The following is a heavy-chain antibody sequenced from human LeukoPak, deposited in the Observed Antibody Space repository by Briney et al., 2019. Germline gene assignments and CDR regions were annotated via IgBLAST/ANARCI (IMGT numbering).Heavy chain of an antibody. CDR1: GFTFSSYS. J-gene: IGHJ6*03. CDR2: ICSSSTYI. V-gene: IGHV3-21*01. D-gene: IGHD2-2*01. Sequence: GGSLRLSCAASGFTFSSYSMNWVRHAPGKGMGWVSSICSSSTYIYYADSVKGRFTISRDNAKNSLFLQMNSLRADDTAVYYCARAEYCSTTSCLPGSDGYDYYYMDVWGKGTTVTVSS. CDR3: ARAEYCSTTSCLPGSDGYDYYYMDV.